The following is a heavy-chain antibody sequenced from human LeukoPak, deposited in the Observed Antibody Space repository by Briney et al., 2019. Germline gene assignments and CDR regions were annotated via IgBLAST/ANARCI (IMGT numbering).Heavy chain of an antibody. Sequence: ASVKASCKASGYTFTTYPMNWVRQAPGQGLEWMGWINTNTGNPTYAQGFTGRFVFSLDTSVSTANLQITSLKAEDTAVYYCARDPPRSHGAFDIWGQGTMVTVSS. D-gene: IGHD1-26*01. CDR3: ARDPPRSHGAFDI. J-gene: IGHJ3*02. CDR1: GYTFTTYP. V-gene: IGHV7-4-1*02. CDR2: INTNTGNP.